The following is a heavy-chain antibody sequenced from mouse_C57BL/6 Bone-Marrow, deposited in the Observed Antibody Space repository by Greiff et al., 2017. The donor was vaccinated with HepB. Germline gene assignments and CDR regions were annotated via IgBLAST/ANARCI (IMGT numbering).Heavy chain of an antibody. V-gene: IGHV3-6*01. Sequence: EVQRVESGPGLVKPSQSLSLTCSVTGYSITSGYYWNWIRQFPGNKLEWMGYISYDGSNNYNPSLKNRISITRDTSKNQFFLKLNSVTTEDTATYYCVAYTDYWGQGTTLTVSS. CDR2: ISYDGSN. CDR3: VAYTDY. J-gene: IGHJ2*01. CDR1: GYSITSGYY.